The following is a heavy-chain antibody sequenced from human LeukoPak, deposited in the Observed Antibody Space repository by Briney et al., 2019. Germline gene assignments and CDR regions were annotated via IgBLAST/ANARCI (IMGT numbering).Heavy chain of an antibody. V-gene: IGHV1-18*01. J-gene: IGHJ4*02. CDR2: ISAYNGNT. D-gene: IGHD3-3*01. CDR1: GYTFTSYG. Sequence: ASVKVSCKASGYTFTSYGISWVRQAPGQGLEWMGWISAYNGNTNYAQKFQGRVTMTRNTSISTAYMELSSLRSEDTAVYYCARASRRGYDFWSGSRRYYFDYWGQGTLVTVSS. CDR3: ARASRRGYDFWSGSRRYYFDY.